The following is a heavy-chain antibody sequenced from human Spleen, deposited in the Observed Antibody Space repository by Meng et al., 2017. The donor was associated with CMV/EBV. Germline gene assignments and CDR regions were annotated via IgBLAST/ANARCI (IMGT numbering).Heavy chain of an antibody. Sequence: YYWSWIRQHPGKGLEWIGYIYYSATAHYNPSLKSRVTISADTSNNQFSLKMSFVTAADTALYFCARAPQIYCISPDCYLPGEYFDLWGRGTLVTVSS. V-gene: IGHV4-31*02. CDR3: ARAPQIYCISPDCYLPGEYFDL. D-gene: IGHD2-2*01. CDR2: IYYSATA. J-gene: IGHJ2*01. CDR1: YY.